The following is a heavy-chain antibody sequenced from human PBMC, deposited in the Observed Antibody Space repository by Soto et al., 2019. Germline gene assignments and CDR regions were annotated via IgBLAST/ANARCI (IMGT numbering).Heavy chain of an antibody. Sequence: WETLSLTCAVSGGSISSSNWWSWVRQPPGKGLEWIGEIYHSGSTNYNPSLKSRVTISVDKSKNQFSLKLSSVTAADTAVYYCARRGYYDSSGFLSWGQGTLVTVSS. CDR3: ARRGYYDSSGFLS. CDR1: GGSISSSNW. V-gene: IGHV4-4*02. D-gene: IGHD3-22*01. CDR2: IYHSGST. J-gene: IGHJ5*02.